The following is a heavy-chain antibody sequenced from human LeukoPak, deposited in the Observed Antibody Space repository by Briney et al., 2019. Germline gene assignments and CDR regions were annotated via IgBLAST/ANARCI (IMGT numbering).Heavy chain of an antibody. J-gene: IGHJ3*02. CDR3: AKGLNASGSGSYSHLDACDM. V-gene: IGHV3-23*01. CDR1: GFTFSTYA. D-gene: IGHD3-10*01. CDR2: ISTSGRST. Sequence: QPGGSLRLSCAASGFTFSTYAMSWVRQAPGKGLEGVSTISTSGRSTYYADYVKDRFTISRDNSKNTLFLQMNSLRAEDTAVYYCAKGLNASGSGSYSHLDACDMWGQGTMVTVSS.